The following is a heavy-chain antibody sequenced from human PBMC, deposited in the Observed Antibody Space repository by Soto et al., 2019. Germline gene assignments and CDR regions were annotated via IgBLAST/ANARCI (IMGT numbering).Heavy chain of an antibody. V-gene: IGHV1-69*13. CDR1: GGTFSSYA. J-gene: IGHJ3*02. Sequence: ASVKVSCKASGGTFSSYAISWVRQAPGQGLEWMGGIIPIFGTANYAQKFQGRVTITADESTSTAYMELSSLRSEDTAVYYCARVAIHPDAFDIWGQGTMVTVSS. CDR3: ARVAIHPDAFDI. D-gene: IGHD2-2*01. CDR2: IIPIFGTA.